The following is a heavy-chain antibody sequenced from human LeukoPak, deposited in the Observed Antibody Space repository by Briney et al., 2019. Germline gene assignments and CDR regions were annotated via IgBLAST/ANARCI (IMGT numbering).Heavy chain of an antibody. Sequence: PGGSLRLSCAASPVSVSYNYMNWVRQAPGKGLEWVALLFASGKTYYADSVKGRFTISRDNSKNTLYLQMNSLRAEDTAVYYCARPRTPLMVYAEPFDYWGQGTLVTVSS. CDR2: LFASGKT. CDR1: PVSVSYNY. J-gene: IGHJ4*02. CDR3: ARPRTPLMVYAEPFDY. D-gene: IGHD2-8*01. V-gene: IGHV3-66*02.